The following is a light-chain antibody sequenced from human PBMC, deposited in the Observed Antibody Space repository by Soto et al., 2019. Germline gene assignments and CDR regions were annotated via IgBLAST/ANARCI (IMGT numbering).Light chain of an antibody. V-gene: IGKV3-20*01. J-gene: IGKJ3*01. Sequence: EIVLTQSPGTLSLSPGERATLSCRASQSVSSSYLAWYQQKPGQAPRLLIYGASSRATGIPDRFSGSGSGTDFTLTISRLEPEVFAVYYCQQYGSSPCTFGPGTKVDIK. CDR1: QSVSSSY. CDR2: GAS. CDR3: QQYGSSPCT.